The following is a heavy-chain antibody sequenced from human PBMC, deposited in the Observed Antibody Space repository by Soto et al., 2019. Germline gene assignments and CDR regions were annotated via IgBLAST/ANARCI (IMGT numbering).Heavy chain of an antibody. CDR3: AGIQLGYDAFDI. CDR1: GFTFSSYS. Sequence: EVQLVESGGGLVKPGGSLRLSCAASGFTFSSYSMNWVRQAPGKGLEWVSSISSSSSYIYYADSVKGRFTISRDNAKNTLYLQMNSLGAEDTAVYYCAGIQLGYDAFDIWGQGTMVTVSS. CDR2: ISSSSSYI. D-gene: IGHD6-6*01. J-gene: IGHJ3*02. V-gene: IGHV3-21*01.